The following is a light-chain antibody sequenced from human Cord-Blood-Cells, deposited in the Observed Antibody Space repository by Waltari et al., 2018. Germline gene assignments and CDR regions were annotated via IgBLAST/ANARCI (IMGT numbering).Light chain of an antibody. J-gene: IGLJ1*01. V-gene: IGLV3-1*01. CDR3: QAWDSSTYV. CDR2: QDS. CDR1: KLGDKY. Sequence: YELTQPPSVSVSPRQTASITCSGDKLGDKYACWYQQKPGQSPVLVIYQDSKRPSGIPERFSGSNSGNTATLTISGTQAMDEADYYCQAWDSSTYVFGTGTKVTVL.